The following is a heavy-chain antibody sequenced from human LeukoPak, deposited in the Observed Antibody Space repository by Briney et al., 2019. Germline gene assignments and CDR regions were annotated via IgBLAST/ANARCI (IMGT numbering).Heavy chain of an antibody. CDR1: GLTFSDFW. CDR3: AREMGATTP. J-gene: IGHJ5*02. D-gene: IGHD1-14*01. CDR2: IEQDASEK. V-gene: IGHV3-7*01. Sequence: GGSLRLTCAASGLTFSDFWMSWVRQAPGKGLEWVANIEQDASEKYYVDSVKGRFTISRDNAKNSLYLQMNSLRTEDTAVYYCAREMGATTPWGQGTLVTVSS.